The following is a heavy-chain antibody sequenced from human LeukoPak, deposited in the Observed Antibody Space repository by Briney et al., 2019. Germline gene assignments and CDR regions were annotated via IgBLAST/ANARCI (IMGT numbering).Heavy chain of an antibody. CDR2: IYYDGNT. Sequence: SETLSLTCSVSGGSFTSSSYYWGWIRQPPGKGLEWIGSIYYDGNTYYNPSLKSQVTISVDTPKNQFSLKLTSVTAADTAVYYCARELYSGSYPDAFDIWGQGTLVTVSS. V-gene: IGHV4-39*07. CDR3: ARELYSGSYPDAFDI. CDR1: GGSFTSSSYY. J-gene: IGHJ3*02. D-gene: IGHD1-26*01.